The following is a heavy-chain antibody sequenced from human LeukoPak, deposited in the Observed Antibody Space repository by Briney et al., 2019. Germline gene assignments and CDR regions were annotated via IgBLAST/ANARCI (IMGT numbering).Heavy chain of an antibody. D-gene: IGHD6-6*01. CDR2: ISLNSGSI. CDR1: GFTFDDYA. V-gene: IGHV3-9*03. J-gene: IGHJ4*02. CDR3: AKDLKCSSSSAFDF. Sequence: GGSLRLSCAASGFTFDDYATHWVRQAPGKGMEWVSGISLNSGSIGYADSVKGRFTISRDNAKNSLYLQMDSLRAEDMALYYFAKDLKCSSSSAFDFWGQGTLVTVSS.